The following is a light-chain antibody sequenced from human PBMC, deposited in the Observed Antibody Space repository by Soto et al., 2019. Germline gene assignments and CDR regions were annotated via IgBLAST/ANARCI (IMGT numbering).Light chain of an antibody. J-gene: IGKJ5*01. CDR2: GAS. V-gene: IGKV3-20*01. Sequence: IVMTQSPATLSVSPGERATLSCRASQSVSNNYLAWYQQKPGQAPRLLIYGASSRATGIPDRFSGSGSGTDFTLTISRLEPEDFAVYYCQQWITFGQGTRLQNK. CDR1: QSVSNNY. CDR3: QQWIT.